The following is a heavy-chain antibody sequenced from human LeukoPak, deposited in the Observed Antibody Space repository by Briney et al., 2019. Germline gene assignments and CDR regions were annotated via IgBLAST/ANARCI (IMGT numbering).Heavy chain of an antibody. V-gene: IGHV1-69*05. CDR1: RGTFSSYG. CDR3: ARGELGDSSGFSFFDY. J-gene: IGHJ4*02. Sequence: SVKVSCKASRGTFSSYGISWVRQAPGQGLEWMGGVIAIFGRVKYGQKFQGRATITTDESTSTAYMELSSLTSEDTGVYYCARGELGDSSGFSFFDYWGQGTLVTVSS. D-gene: IGHD3-22*01. CDR2: VIAIFGRV.